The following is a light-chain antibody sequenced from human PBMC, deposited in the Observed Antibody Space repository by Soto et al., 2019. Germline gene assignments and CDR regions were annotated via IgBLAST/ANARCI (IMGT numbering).Light chain of an antibody. V-gene: IGLV2-14*01. Sequence: QSVLTQPASVSGSPGQSITISCTGTSSDVGGYNYVSWYQQHPGKAPKLMIYDVSNRPSGVSNRFSGSKSGNTASLTISGLQAEDEADYHCSSYTSSSAYVVGTGTKVTVL. J-gene: IGLJ1*01. CDR3: SSYTSSSAYV. CDR1: SSDVGGYNY. CDR2: DVS.